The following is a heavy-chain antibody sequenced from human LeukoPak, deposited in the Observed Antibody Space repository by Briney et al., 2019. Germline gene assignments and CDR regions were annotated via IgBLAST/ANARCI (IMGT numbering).Heavy chain of an antibody. J-gene: IGHJ5*02. CDR2: VSGSGEST. D-gene: IGHD3-9*01. V-gene: IGHV3-23*01. CDR1: GFSFSSYA. CDR3: VRDEPAYDILTGYLNR. Sequence: GGSLRLSCAASGFSFSSYAMSWVRQAPGKGLEWVSAVSGSGESTYYADSVKDRFTISRDNSKNTLYLQMNSLRAEDTAVYYCVRDEPAYDILTGYLNRWGQGTLVTVSS.